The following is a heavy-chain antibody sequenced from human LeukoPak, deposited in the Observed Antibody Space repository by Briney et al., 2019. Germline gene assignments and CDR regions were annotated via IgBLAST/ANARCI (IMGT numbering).Heavy chain of an antibody. CDR2: YSGSGGST. CDR3: AKIRPLYSSLGPFDY. D-gene: IGHD2-2*02. Sequence: SGGSLRLSCAASGFTFSSYAMSWVRQAPGKGLEWVSAYSGSGGSTYYADSVKGRFTISRDNSKNTLYLQMNSLRAEDTAVYYCAKIRPLYSSLGPFDYWGQGTLVTVSS. J-gene: IGHJ4*02. V-gene: IGHV3-23*01. CDR1: GFTFSSYA.